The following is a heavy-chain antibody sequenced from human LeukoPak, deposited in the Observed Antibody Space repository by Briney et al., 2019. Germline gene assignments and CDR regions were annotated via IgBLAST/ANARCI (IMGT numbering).Heavy chain of an antibody. CDR3: ARGPRGALDYYYYMDV. CDR1: GGTFSSYA. D-gene: IGHD3-10*01. J-gene: IGHJ6*03. V-gene: IGHV1-69*05. Sequence: ASVKVSCKASGGTFSSYAISWVRQAPGQGLEWMGGIIPIFGTANYAQKFQGRVTITTDESTSTAYMELGSLRSEDTAVYYCARGPRGALDYYYYMDVWGKGTTVTVSS. CDR2: IIPIFGTA.